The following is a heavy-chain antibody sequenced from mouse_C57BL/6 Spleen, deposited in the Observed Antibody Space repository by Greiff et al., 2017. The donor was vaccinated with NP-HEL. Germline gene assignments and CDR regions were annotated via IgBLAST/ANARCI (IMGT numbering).Heavy chain of an antibody. CDR1: GFNIKDYY. D-gene: IGHD1-1*01. CDR2: IDPEAGET. Sequence: EVKLQESGAELVRPGASVKLSCTASGFNIKDYYMHWVKQRPEQGLEWIGRIDPEAGETEYAPKFQGKATMTADTSSNTAYLQLSSLTSEDTAVYYCTHYYGSSYVRYFDVWGTGTTVTVSS. CDR3: THYYGSSYVRYFDV. J-gene: IGHJ1*03. V-gene: IGHV14-1*01.